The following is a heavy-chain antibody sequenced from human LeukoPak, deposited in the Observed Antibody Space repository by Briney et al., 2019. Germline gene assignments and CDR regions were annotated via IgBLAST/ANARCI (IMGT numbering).Heavy chain of an antibody. CDR2: INPKTGGA. D-gene: IGHD3-10*01. V-gene: IGHV1-2*02. CDR3: ARDGRLTIFVRGIITEGSPPKN. Sequence: GASVKVSCKASGYTFTDSYMHRVRQAPGQGLEWMGWINPKTGGANYAQRFQGRVTMTRDTSIRTAYMELNSLRSDDTAVYHCARDGRLTIFVRGIITEGSPPKNWGQGTLVTVSS. J-gene: IGHJ4*02. CDR1: GYTFTDSY.